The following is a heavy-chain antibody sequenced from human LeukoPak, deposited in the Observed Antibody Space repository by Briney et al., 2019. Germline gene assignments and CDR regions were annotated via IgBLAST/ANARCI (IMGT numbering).Heavy chain of an antibody. J-gene: IGHJ4*02. CDR1: GFTVSSNL. Sequence: GGSLRLSCAASGFTVSSNLMTWVRQSPGRGLEWLSSSYSAGATYYADSVKGRFTISRDHSNNSVSLQMTNLRVEDTAIYYCARGASRISWPGIDYWGQGTLVTVSS. V-gene: IGHV3-53*01. D-gene: IGHD3-3*02. CDR2: SYSAGAT. CDR3: ARGASRISWPGIDY.